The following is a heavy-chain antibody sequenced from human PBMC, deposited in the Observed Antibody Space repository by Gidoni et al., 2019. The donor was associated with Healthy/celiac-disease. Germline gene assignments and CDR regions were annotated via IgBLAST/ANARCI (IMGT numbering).Heavy chain of an antibody. CDR3: ARGLNSVAPLYYYYMDV. J-gene: IGHJ6*03. CDR2: IIPIFGTA. CDR1: GGTFSSYA. V-gene: IGHV1-69*01. D-gene: IGHD2-15*01. Sequence: QVQLVQSGAEVKKPGSSVKVSCKASGGTFSSYAISWVRQAPGQGLEWMGGIIPIFGTANYAQKFQGRVTITADESTSTAYMELSSLRSEDTAVYYCARGLNSVAPLYYYYMDVWGKGTTVTVSS.